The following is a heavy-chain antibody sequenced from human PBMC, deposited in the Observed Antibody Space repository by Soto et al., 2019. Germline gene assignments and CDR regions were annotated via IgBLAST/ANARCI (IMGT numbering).Heavy chain of an antibody. CDR2: ISYDGSNK. V-gene: IGHV3-30-3*01. CDR3: GGFGY. CDR1: GFTFSSYA. J-gene: IGHJ4*02. Sequence: GGSLRLSCAASGFTFSSYAMHWVRQAPGKGLEWVAVISYDGSNKYYADSVKGRFTVSRDNSKNTLYLQMNSLRTEDTAVYYCGGFGYWGQGTLVTVSS. D-gene: IGHD3-10*01.